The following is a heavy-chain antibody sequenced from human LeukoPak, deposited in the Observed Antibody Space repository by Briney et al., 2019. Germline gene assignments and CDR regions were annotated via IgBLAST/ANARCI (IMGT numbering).Heavy chain of an antibody. D-gene: IGHD1-1*01. V-gene: IGHV4-39*01. Sequence: SETLSLTCTVSGGSISSSSYYWGWIRQPPGKGLEWIGSIYYSGSTYYNPSLKSRVPISGDTSKNQFSLNLSSVTAADTAVYYCEVAGTTGPRRGGMDVWGQGTTVTVSS. CDR2: IYYSGST. CDR1: GGSISSSSYY. J-gene: IGHJ6*02. CDR3: EVAGTTGPRRGGMDV.